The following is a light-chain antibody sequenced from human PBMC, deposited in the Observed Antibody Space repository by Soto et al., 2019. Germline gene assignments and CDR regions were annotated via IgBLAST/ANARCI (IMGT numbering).Light chain of an antibody. CDR1: QSVSSN. J-gene: IGKJ5*01. CDR3: QQYIKWTIT. Sequence: IVLTQSPGTLSLSPGERATLSCRASQSVSSNLAWYQQKPGQAPRLLISDASTRATGIPARFSGSGSGTEGTITVSSLKPEDGAVYYCQQYIKWTITFGQGTRLENK. CDR2: DAS. V-gene: IGKV3-15*01.